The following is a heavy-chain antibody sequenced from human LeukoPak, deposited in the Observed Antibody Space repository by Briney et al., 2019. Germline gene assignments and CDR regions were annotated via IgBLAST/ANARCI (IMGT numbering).Heavy chain of an antibody. CDR1: GFTFSSYG. Sequence: GRSPRLSCAASGFTFSSYGMHWVRQAPGKGLEWVAVIWYDGSNKYYADSVKGRFTISRDNSENTLYLQMNSLRAEDTAVYYCAKGSGYSYTILFDYWGQGTLVTVSS. D-gene: IGHD5-18*01. CDR2: IWYDGSNK. CDR3: AKGSGYSYTILFDY. V-gene: IGHV3-33*06. J-gene: IGHJ4*02.